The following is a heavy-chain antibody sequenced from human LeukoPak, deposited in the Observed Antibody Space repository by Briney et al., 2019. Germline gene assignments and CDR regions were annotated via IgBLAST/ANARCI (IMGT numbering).Heavy chain of an antibody. V-gene: IGHV1-24*01. CDR1: GYTLTELS. J-gene: IGHJ6*03. CDR3: ATGEGKYSSSRGYYYYYMDV. CDR2: FDPEDGET. D-gene: IGHD6-6*01. Sequence: GASVKVSCKVSGYTLTELSMHWVRQAPGKGLEGMGGFDPEDGETIYAQKFQGRVTMTEDTSTDTAYMELSSLRSADTAVYYCATGEGKYSSSRGYYYYYMDVCGNGTTVTVSS.